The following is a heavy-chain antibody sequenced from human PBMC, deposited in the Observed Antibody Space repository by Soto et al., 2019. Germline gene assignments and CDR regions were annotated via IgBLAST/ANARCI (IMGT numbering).Heavy chain of an antibody. D-gene: IGHD3-22*01. CDR3: AKTPLYDSSGFFDY. Sequence: PGGSLRLSCAASGFTFSSYAMSWVRQSPGKGLEWVSAISGSGGSTYYADSVKGRFTISRDNSKNTLYLQMNSLRAEDTAVYYCAKTPLYDSSGFFDYWGQGTLVTVSS. J-gene: IGHJ4*02. CDR2: ISGSGGST. CDR1: GFTFSSYA. V-gene: IGHV3-23*01.